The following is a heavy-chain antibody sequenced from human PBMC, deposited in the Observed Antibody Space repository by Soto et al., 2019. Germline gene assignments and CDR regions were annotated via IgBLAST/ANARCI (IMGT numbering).Heavy chain of an antibody. D-gene: IGHD3-22*01. CDR3: ASSRYYYDSSGYSPLGY. CDR1: GFTVSSNY. J-gene: IGHJ4*02. V-gene: IGHV3-53*01. CDR2: IYSGGST. Sequence: GGSLRLSCAASGFTVSSNYMSWVRQARGNGLEWVSVIYSGGSTYYADSVKGRFTISRDNSKNTLYLQMNSLRAEDTAVYYCASSRYYYDSSGYSPLGYWGQGTLVTVSS.